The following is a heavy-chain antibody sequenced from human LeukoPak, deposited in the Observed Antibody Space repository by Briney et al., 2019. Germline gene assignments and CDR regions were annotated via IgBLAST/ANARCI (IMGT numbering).Heavy chain of an antibody. D-gene: IGHD2-15*01. Sequence: ASVKVSCKASGYTFISYTMNWVRQAPGQGLEWMGWINTNTGNPTYAQGFTGRFVFSLDTSVSTAYLQIGSLKAEDTAVYYCARGMCSDGVCYFLADYWGQGTLVTVSS. CDR1: GYTFISYT. J-gene: IGHJ4*02. CDR2: INTNTGNP. V-gene: IGHV7-4-1*01. CDR3: ARGMCSDGVCYFLADY.